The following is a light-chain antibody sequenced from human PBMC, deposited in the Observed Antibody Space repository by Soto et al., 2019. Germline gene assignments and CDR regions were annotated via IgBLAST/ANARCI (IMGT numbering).Light chain of an antibody. Sequence: DIQMTQSPSTLSGPVGDRVTITCRASQTISSWLAWYQQKPGKAPKLLIYKASTLKSGVPSRFSGSGSGTEFTLTISSLQPDDFATYYCQHYNSYSEAFGHGTKVDIK. V-gene: IGKV1-5*03. CDR3: QHYNSYSEA. CDR1: QTISSW. CDR2: KAS. J-gene: IGKJ1*01.